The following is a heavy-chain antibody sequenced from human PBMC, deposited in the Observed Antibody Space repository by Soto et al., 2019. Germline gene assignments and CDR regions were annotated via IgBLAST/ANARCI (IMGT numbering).Heavy chain of an antibody. CDR3: ARDTKWGSGRFNS. J-gene: IGHJ5*01. V-gene: IGHV3-74*01. Sequence: AGGSLRLSCVASGFTFSTSWMHWVRQAPGKGLVWVSRINSDGISTNYADYADSVKGRFTISRDNAENTLYLQMNSLRAEDTAVYYCARDTKWGSGRFNSWGQGTRATVSS. CDR2: INSDGIST. CDR1: GFTFSTSW. D-gene: IGHD3-10*01.